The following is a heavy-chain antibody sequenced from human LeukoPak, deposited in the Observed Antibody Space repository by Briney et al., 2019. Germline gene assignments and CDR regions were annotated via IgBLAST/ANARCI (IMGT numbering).Heavy chain of an antibody. D-gene: IGHD2-15*01. CDR1: VFTFDDHG. V-gene: IGHV3-20*04. J-gene: IGHJ4*02. CDR2: IKWNGGST. Sequence: GGSLRLSCVASVFTFDDHGMSWVRHAPGKGAEGACDIKWNGGSTGYADSVKGRFTISRDNAKNSLHLQMNSLRAEDTALYYCARDGGDCSGDSCYVDYWGQGTLVTVSS. CDR3: ARDGGDCSGDSCYVDY.